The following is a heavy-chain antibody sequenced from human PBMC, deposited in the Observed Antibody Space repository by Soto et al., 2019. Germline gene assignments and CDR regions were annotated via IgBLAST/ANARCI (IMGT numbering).Heavy chain of an antibody. J-gene: IGHJ4*02. Sequence: TLAVTGTVSDGSVSSGNYYWNWLRPPPARGLEWIGYIYYCGSTNYNPSLKSRVTISVDTSKNQFSLKLSSVTAADTAVYYCAINSGGNSAYRGQGTLVTVSP. CDR3: AINSGGNSAY. CDR1: DGSVSSGNYY. V-gene: IGHV4-61*01. CDR2: IYYCGST. D-gene: IGHD2-21*02.